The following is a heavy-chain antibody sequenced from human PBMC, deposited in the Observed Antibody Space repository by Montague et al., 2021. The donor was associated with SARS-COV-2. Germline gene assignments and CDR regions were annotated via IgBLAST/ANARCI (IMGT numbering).Heavy chain of an antibody. CDR2: VSHKGRT. J-gene: IGHJ5*02. V-gene: IGHV4-59*01. D-gene: IGHD3-16*01. CDR1: GGSIYSYY. Sequence: SETLSLTCTVSGGSIYSYYWSWVRQPPGQGLEWIGHVSHKGRTNYNHNLKSRVTISVGTSNNYFFLRLSSVTAADTAVYYCVRDTQYYDDNAWDDWFDPWGQGTLVTVSS. CDR3: VRDTQYYDDNAWDDWFDP.